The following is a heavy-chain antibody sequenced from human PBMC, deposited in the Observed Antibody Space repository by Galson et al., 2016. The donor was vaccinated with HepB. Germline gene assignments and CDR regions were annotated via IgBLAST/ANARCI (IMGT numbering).Heavy chain of an antibody. J-gene: IGHJ6*02. Sequence: SLRLSCAASGFTFSMYAFHWVRQAPGKGLECVAIISHDGSYKYYADSVRGRFSISRDTPKNTLFLDMNSLQVDDTAVYFCAREACTFGECHPHYYRLEVWGQGTTVTVSS. V-gene: IGHV3-30*04. CDR3: AREACTFGECHPHYYRLEV. CDR1: GFTFSMYA. D-gene: IGHD3-16*01. CDR2: ISHDGSYK.